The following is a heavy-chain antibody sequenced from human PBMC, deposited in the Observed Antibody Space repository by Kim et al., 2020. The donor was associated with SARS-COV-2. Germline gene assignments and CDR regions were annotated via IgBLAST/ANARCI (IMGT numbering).Heavy chain of an antibody. D-gene: IGHD3-22*01. V-gene: IGHV4-39*01. J-gene: IGHJ2*01. CDR3: ARRGRDSSGYYFPSNWYFDL. Sequence: SETLSLTCTVSGGSISSSSYYWDWIRQPPGKGLEWIGSIYYSGSTYYNPSLKSRVTISVDTSKNQFSLKLSSVTAADTAVYYCARRGRDSSGYYFPSNWYFDLWGRGTLVTVSS. CDR2: IYYSGST. CDR1: GGSISSSSYY.